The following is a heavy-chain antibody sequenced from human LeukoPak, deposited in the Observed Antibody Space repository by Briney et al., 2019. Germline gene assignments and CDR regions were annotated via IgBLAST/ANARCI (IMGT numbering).Heavy chain of an antibody. CDR2: IYYSGST. CDR1: GGSISSSSYY. Sequence: SETLSLTCTVSGGSISSSSYYWGWIRQPPGKGLGWVGRIYYSGSTYYNPSLKSRVTISVDTSKNQFSLKLSSVTAADTAVYYCARHGSGGTTWVKGRYFDYWGQGTLVTVSS. J-gene: IGHJ4*02. V-gene: IGHV4-39*01. D-gene: IGHD1-7*01. CDR3: ARHGSGGTTWVKGRYFDY.